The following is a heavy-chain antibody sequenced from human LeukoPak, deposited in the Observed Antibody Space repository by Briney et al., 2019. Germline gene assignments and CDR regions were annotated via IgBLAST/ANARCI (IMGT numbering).Heavy chain of an antibody. Sequence: ASVKVSCKASGYTFTSYYMHWVRQAPGQGLEWMGIINPSGGSTSYAQKFQGRVTMTRDTSTSTVYMELSSLRSEDTAVYYCARDIPPFHYDILTGYYYYYGMDVWGQGTTVTVSS. J-gene: IGHJ6*02. CDR3: ARDIPPFHYDILTGYYYYYGMDV. CDR1: GYTFTSYY. V-gene: IGHV1-46*01. CDR2: INPSGGST. D-gene: IGHD3-9*01.